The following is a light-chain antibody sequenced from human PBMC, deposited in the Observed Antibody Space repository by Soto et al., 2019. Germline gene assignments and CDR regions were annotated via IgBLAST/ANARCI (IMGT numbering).Light chain of an antibody. CDR2: AVS. J-gene: IGLJ2*01. V-gene: IGLV2-8*01. CDR1: SSDVGGYNS. Sequence: QSALTQPASVSGSPGQSITISCTGTSSDVGGYNSVSWYQHHPGKAPKLMIYAVSRRPSRVPDRFSGSKSGNTASLTVSGLQAEDEADYYCSSYSGSINVVFGGGTQLTVL. CDR3: SSYSGSINVV.